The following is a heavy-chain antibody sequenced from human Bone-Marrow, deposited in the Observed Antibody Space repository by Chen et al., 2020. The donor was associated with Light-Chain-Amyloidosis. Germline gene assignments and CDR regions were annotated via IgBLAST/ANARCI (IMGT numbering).Heavy chain of an antibody. CDR2: INHSGST. CDR1: GGSFSGYY. V-gene: IGHV4-34*01. CDR3: ARGSPIVVVPAAQEVGAFDI. D-gene: IGHD2-2*01. J-gene: IGHJ3*02. Sequence: QVHLQQWGAGLLKPSETLSLTCAVYGGSFSGYYWSWIRQPPGKGLEWIGEINHSGSTNYNPSLKSRVTISVDTSKNQFSLKLSSVTAADTAVYYCARGSPIVVVPAAQEVGAFDIWGQGTMVTVSS.